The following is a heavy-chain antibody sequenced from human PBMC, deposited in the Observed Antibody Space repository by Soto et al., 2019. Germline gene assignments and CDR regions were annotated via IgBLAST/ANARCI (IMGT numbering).Heavy chain of an antibody. D-gene: IGHD5-18*01. Sequence: QVQLVESGGGVVQPGRSLRLSCAASGLTFSSYGMHWVRQAPGKGLEWVAVISYDGSNIYYADSVKGRFTISRDNSKNTLYLQMISLRAEDTAVFYCATGSNNGYTNYFGYWGQGTLVTVSS. CDR1: GLTFSSYG. CDR3: ATGSNNGYTNYFGY. J-gene: IGHJ4*02. CDR2: ISYDGSNI. V-gene: IGHV3-30*03.